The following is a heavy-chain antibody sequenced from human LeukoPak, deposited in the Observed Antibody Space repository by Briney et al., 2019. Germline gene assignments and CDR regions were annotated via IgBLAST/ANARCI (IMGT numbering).Heavy chain of an antibody. CDR2: IYYSGST. V-gene: IGHV4-59*08. Sequence: PSETLSLTCTVSGGSISSYYWSWIRQPPGKGLEWIGYIYYSGSTNYNPSLKSRVTISVDTSKNQFSLKLSSVTAADTAVYYCARLAVDTADNYFDYWGQGTLVTVSS. CDR3: ARLAVDTADNYFDY. J-gene: IGHJ4*02. CDR1: GGSISSYY. D-gene: IGHD5-18*01.